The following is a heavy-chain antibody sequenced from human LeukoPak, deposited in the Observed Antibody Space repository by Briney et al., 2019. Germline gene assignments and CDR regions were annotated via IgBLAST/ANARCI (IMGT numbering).Heavy chain of an antibody. Sequence: GGSLRLSCAASGFTFSSYWMSWVRQAPGKGLEWVANIKQDGSEKYYVDSVKGRFTISRDNAKNSLYLQMNSLRAEDTAVYYCARAALRIPYTNSWFDNGFDYWGQGTLVTVSS. D-gene: IGHD6-13*01. V-gene: IGHV3-7*04. J-gene: IGHJ4*02. CDR3: ARAALRIPYTNSWFDNGFDY. CDR1: GFTFSSYW. CDR2: IKQDGSEK.